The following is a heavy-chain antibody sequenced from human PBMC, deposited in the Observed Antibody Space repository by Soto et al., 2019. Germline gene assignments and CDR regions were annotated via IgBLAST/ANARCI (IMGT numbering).Heavy chain of an antibody. D-gene: IGHD3-10*01. J-gene: IGHJ5*02. CDR3: ARAQDYYGSGSLNNWFDP. CDR2: ISAYNGNT. V-gene: IGHV1-18*01. CDR1: GYTFTSYG. Sequence: QVQLVQSGAEVKKPGASVKVSCKASGYTFTSYGISWVRQAPGQGLEWMGWISAYNGNTNYAQKLQGRVTMTTDTSTSTAYMELRSLRSDDTAVYYCARAQDYYGSGSLNNWFDPWGQGTLVTVSS.